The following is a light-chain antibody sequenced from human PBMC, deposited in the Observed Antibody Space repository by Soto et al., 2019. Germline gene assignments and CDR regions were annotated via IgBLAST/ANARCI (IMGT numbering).Light chain of an antibody. Sequence: DIQMTQSPSTLSGSVGDRVTITCRASQTISSWLAWYQQKRGKAPKLRIYKASTLKSGVPSRFSGSGSGTEFTLTISSLQPDDFATYYCQHYNSYSEAFGQGTKVDIK. V-gene: IGKV1-5*03. CDR2: KAS. CDR3: QHYNSYSEA. J-gene: IGKJ1*01. CDR1: QTISSW.